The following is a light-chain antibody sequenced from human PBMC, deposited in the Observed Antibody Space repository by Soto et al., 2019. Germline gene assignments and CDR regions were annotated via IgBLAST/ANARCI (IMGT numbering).Light chain of an antibody. CDR1: QSFSSTF. CDR3: QQYASSVT. CDR2: GAS. Sequence: EILLTQSPASLSLSPGDRATLSCRASQSFSSTFSAWYQQKPGQAPRLLIYGASSRATGIPDRFSGSGSGTDVTLTISRLEPEDLAVYYCQQYASSVTFGQETKVEIK. V-gene: IGKV3-20*01. J-gene: IGKJ1*01.